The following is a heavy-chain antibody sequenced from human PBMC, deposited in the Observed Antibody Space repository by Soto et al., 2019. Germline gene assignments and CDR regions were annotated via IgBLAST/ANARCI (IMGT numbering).Heavy chain of an antibody. CDR2: ISAYNGNT. V-gene: IGHV1-18*01. CDR3: ARDHFGVFGVVTSGWFDP. D-gene: IGHD3-3*01. J-gene: IGHJ5*02. CDR1: GYTFTGYG. Sequence: ASVKVSCKASGYTFTGYGISWVRQAPGQGLEWMGWISAYNGNTNYAQKLQGRVTMTTDTSTSTAYMELRSLRSDDTAVYYCARDHFGVFGVVTSGWFDPWGQGTLVTVSS.